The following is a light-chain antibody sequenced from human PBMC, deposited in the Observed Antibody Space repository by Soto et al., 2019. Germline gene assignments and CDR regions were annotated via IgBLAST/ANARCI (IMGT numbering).Light chain of an antibody. J-gene: IGKJ1*01. CDR1: QSISSY. CDR2: ATS. CDR3: QQSYSTPPGT. V-gene: IGKV1-39*01. Sequence: IQMTQSPSSLSASVGDRVTITCRASQSISSYLNWYQQKPGKAPKLLIYATSSLQSGVPSRFSGSGSGTDFTLTISSLQPEDFATYYCQQSYSTPPGTFGQGTKVDIK.